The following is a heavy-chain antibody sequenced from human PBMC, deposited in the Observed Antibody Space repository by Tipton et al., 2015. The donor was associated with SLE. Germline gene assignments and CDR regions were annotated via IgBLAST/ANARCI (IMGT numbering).Heavy chain of an antibody. CDR2: ISAYHGNT. D-gene: IGHD4-11*01. CDR3: ARDHSNPVWYCNGMDV. J-gene: IGHJ6*02. Sequence: QSGAEVKKPGASVKVSCKASGYTFTSYGISWVRQAPGQGLEWMGWISAYHGNTNYAQKLQGRVTMTTDTSTSTAYMELRSLRSDATAVYYCARDHSNPVWYCNGMDVWGQGTSVSVTS. V-gene: IGHV1-18*01. CDR1: GYTFTSYG.